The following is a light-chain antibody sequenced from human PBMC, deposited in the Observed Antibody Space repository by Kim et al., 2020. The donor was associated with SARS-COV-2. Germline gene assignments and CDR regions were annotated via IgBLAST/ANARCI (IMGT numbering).Light chain of an antibody. Sequence: DIQMTQSPFSLAASVGDSVTITCRASQGISNFLAWYQQKPGNVPQLLIHSASTLQSGVPSRFSGSGSGTDFTLTISSLQPEDAATYYCQKSTGAPYTFGQGTKLEI. CDR3: QKSTGAPYT. CDR2: SAS. V-gene: IGKV1-27*01. J-gene: IGKJ2*01. CDR1: QGISNF.